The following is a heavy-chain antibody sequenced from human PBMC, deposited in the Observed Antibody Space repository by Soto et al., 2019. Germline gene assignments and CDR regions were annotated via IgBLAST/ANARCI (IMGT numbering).Heavy chain of an antibody. Sequence: PSETLSLTCAVSGGSISSGGYSWSWIRQPPGKGLEWIGYIYHSGSTYYNPSLKSRVTISVDRSKNQFSLKLSSVTAADTAVYYCAPYCSSTSCLFGTFDHWGQGTLVTVSS. CDR3: APYCSSTSCLFGTFDH. V-gene: IGHV4-30-2*01. CDR1: GGSISSGGYS. J-gene: IGHJ5*02. D-gene: IGHD2-2*01. CDR2: IYHSGST.